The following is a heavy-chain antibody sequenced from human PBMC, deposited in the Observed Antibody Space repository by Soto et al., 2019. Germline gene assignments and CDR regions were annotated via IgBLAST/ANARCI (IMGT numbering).Heavy chain of an antibody. V-gene: IGHV3-74*01. Sequence: VGSLRLSCVVSGFTISSYWMHWVRQAPGKGLVWVSRINSDGSSTSYADSVKGRFTISRDNAKNTLYLQMNSLRAEDTAVYYCARARAIAAAGIRWFDPWGQGTLVTVSS. CDR3: ARARAIAAAGIRWFDP. J-gene: IGHJ5*02. CDR1: GFTISSYW. CDR2: INSDGSST. D-gene: IGHD6-13*01.